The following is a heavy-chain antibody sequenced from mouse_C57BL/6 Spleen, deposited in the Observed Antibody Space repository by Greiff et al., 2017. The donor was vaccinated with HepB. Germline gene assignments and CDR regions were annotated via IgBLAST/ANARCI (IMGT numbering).Heavy chain of an antibody. J-gene: IGHJ1*03. CDR1: GFNIKDDY. CDR2: IDPENGDT. D-gene: IGHD2-4*01. V-gene: IGHV14-4*01. CDR3: TRSTMITTEYFDG. Sequence: EVQLQESGAELVRPGASVKLSCTASGFNIKDDYMHWVKQRPEQGLEWIGWIDPENGDTEYASKFQGKATITADTSSNTAYMQLSSLTSEDTAVYYCTRSTMITTEYFDGWGTGTTVTVSS.